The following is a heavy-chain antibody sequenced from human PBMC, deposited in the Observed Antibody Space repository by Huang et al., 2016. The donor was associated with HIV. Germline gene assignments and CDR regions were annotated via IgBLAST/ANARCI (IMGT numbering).Heavy chain of an antibody. V-gene: IGHV3-30-3*01. Sequence: QVQLVESGGGVVQPGRSLRISCAASGCTLSDYAIPWFRRGLGKWFAWVALISYDGHDKFYSDSVRGRFTISRDNFNNTLYLQMNSLRHEDTALYYCARFGKRLPMLRGEDVIGDIWGQGTMVIVSS. D-gene: IGHD3-10*01. CDR3: ARFGKRLPMLRGEDVIGDI. J-gene: IGHJ3*02. CDR2: ISYDGHDK. CDR1: GCTLSDYA.